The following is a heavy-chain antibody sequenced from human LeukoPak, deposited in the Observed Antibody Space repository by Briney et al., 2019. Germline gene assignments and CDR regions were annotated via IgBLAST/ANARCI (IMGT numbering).Heavy chain of an antibody. V-gene: IGHV1-18*04. D-gene: IGHD6-13*01. Sequence: APVKVSCKASGYTFTSYGISWVRQAPGQGLEWMGWISAYNGNTNYAQKLQGRVTMTTDTSTSTAYMELRSLRSDDTAVYYCARDLSGSSGSSWSPWFDPWGQGTLVTVSS. CDR3: ARDLSGSSGSSWSPWFDP. CDR2: ISAYNGNT. J-gene: IGHJ5*02. CDR1: GYTFTSYG.